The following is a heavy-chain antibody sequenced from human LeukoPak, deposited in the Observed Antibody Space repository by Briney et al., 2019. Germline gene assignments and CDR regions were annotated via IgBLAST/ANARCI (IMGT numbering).Heavy chain of an antibody. J-gene: IGHJ6*03. D-gene: IGHD1-26*01. Sequence: PSQTLSLTCTVSGGSISSGDYYWSWIRQPPGKGLEWIGYIYYSGSTYYNPSLKSRVTMSVDTSKNQFSLKLSSVTAADTAVYYCARGGGSYTYYYYYMDVWGKGTTVTVSS. CDR3: ARGGGSYTYYYYYMDV. CDR2: IYYSGST. CDR1: GGSISSGDYY. V-gene: IGHV4-30-4*08.